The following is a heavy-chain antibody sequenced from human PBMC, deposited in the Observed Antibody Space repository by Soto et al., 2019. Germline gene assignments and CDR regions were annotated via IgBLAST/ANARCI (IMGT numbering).Heavy chain of an antibody. J-gene: IGHJ5*02. D-gene: IGHD2-2*01. CDR2: IYYGGTT. CDR1: GVSFSPNY. Sequence: SETLSLTCTVSGVSFSPNYWAWIRQPPGKGLEWIGYIYYGGTTRYNPSLESRVTVSLETSKSQFSLTLSFVTASDTAVYYCARLGFYYQSLDPWGHGTLVTVSS. CDR3: ARLGFYYQSLDP. V-gene: IGHV4-59*08.